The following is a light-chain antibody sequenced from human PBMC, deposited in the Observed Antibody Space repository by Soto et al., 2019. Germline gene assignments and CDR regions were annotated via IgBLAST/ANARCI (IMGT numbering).Light chain of an antibody. CDR1: GSNIGRNY. CDR2: DDN. Sequence: QSVLTQPASLSATPGETVTISCSGRGSNIGRNYVSWYRQFPGTAPQLLIYDDNKRHSGVPARLSGSRYGTSASLAIAGLQPGEEADYYCGTSDESLGAGVFGGGTKLTVL. J-gene: IGLJ2*01. V-gene: IGLV1-51*01. CDR3: GTSDESLGAGV.